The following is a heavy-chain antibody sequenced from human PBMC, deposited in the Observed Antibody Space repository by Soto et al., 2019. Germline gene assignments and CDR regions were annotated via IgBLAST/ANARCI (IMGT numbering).Heavy chain of an antibody. J-gene: IGHJ3*02. Sequence: SETLSLTCAVSGGSINSSNWWSWVRQPPGKGMEWIGEIYHSVSTNYNPSLKSRVTISVDKSKNQFSLKLSSVTAADTAVYYCVTFTFGGVIVNDAFDIWGQGTMVTVSS. CDR2: IYHSVST. CDR3: VTFTFGGVIVNDAFDI. D-gene: IGHD3-16*02. V-gene: IGHV4-4*02. CDR1: GGSINSSNW.